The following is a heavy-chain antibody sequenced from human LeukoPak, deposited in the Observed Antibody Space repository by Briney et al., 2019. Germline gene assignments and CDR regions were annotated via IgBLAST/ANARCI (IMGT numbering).Heavy chain of an antibody. Sequence: SETLSLTCAVYGGSFSGYYWSWIRQPPGKGLEWIGEINHSGSTNYNPSLKSQVTISVDTSKNQFSLKLSSVTAADTAVYYCARGQDTPNDYWGQGTLVTVSS. CDR1: GGSFSGYY. V-gene: IGHV4-34*01. CDR2: INHSGST. D-gene: IGHD5-18*01. CDR3: ARGQDTPNDY. J-gene: IGHJ4*02.